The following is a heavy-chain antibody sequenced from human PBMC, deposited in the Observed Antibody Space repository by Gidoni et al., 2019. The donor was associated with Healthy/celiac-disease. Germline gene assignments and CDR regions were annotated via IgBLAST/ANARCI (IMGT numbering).Heavy chain of an antibody. CDR2: IYSGGST. Sequence: EVQLVESGGGLIQPGGSLRLSCAASGFTVSSNYMSWVRQAPGKGLEWVSVIYSGGSTYYADSVKCRFTISRDNSKNTLYLQMNSLRAEDTAVYYCARARGPYGSGSYPLYGMDVWGQGTTVTVSS. D-gene: IGHD3-10*01. V-gene: IGHV3-53*01. CDR3: ARARGPYGSGSYPLYGMDV. CDR1: GFTVSSNY. J-gene: IGHJ6*02.